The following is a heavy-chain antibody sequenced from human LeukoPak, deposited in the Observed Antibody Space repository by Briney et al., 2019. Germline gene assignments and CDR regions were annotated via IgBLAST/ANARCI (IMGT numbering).Heavy chain of an antibody. CDR2: ISWNSGSI. D-gene: IGHD3-10*01. CDR3: AKNLWFGDAFDI. J-gene: IGHJ3*02. V-gene: IGHV3-9*01. CDR1: GFTFDDYA. Sequence: PGRSLRLSCAASGFTFDDYAMHWVRQAPGKGLEWVSGISWNSGSIGYADSVKGRFTISRDNAKNSLYLQMNSLRAEDTALYYCAKNLWFGDAFDIWGQGTMVTVSS.